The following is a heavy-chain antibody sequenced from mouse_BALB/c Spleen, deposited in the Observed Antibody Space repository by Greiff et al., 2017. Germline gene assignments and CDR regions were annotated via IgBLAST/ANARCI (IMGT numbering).Heavy chain of an antibody. CDR1: GFTFSNYW. J-gene: IGHJ3*01. Sequence: EVKVEESGGGLVQPGGSMKLSCVASGFTFSNYWMNWVRQSPEKGLEWVAEIRLKSNNYATHYAESVKGRFTISRDDSKSSVYLQMNNLRAEDTGMYYCTRVTTVVAPYWGQGTLVTVSA. D-gene: IGHD1-1*01. CDR3: TRVTTVVAPY. CDR2: IRLKSNNYAT. V-gene: IGHV6-6*02.